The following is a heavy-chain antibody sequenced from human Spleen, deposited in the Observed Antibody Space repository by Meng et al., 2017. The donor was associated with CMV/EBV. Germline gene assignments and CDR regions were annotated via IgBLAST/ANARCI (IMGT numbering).Heavy chain of an antibody. Sequence: SSRSYYWSWIRQPPGKGLEWIGYIYDSGSTNYNPSLKNRVTISVDTSKNQFSLKLSSVTAVDTAVYYCGSTEYDFWRGYFKRGGFDPWGLGTLVTVSS. CDR3: GSTEYDFWRGYFKRGGFDP. CDR2: IYDSGST. V-gene: IGHV4-61*01. J-gene: IGHJ5*02. CDR1: SSRSYY. D-gene: IGHD3-3*01.